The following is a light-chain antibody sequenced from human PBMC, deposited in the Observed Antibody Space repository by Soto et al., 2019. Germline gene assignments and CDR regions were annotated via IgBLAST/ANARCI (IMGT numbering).Light chain of an antibody. CDR3: QDYGTSAPWT. CDR1: QNIRGNE. V-gene: IGKV3-20*01. CDR2: RGS. Sequence: VLTQSLGTLSLSPGERTTLSCRASQNIRGNELAWYQQKPGQPPRLLIYRGSSRAPGIPDRFSGRGSGTEFTLTISRPEPEDFAVYYCQDYGTSAPWTFGQGTRVEIK. J-gene: IGKJ1*01.